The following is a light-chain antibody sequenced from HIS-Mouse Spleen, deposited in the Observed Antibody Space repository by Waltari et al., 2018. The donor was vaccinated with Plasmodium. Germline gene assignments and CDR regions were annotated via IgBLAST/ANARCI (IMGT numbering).Light chain of an antibody. CDR1: RSVSSN. V-gene: IGKV3-15*01. CDR3: QQYNNWSFT. CDR2: GAS. Sequence: EIVMTQSPATLSVSPGERATFSCRASRSVSSNLAWYQQKPGQAPRLLIYGASTRATGIPARFSGSGSGTEFTLTISSLQSEDFAVYYCQQYNNWSFTFGPGTKVDIK. J-gene: IGKJ3*01.